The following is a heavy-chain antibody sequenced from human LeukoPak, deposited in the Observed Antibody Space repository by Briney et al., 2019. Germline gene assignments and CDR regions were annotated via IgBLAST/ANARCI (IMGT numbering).Heavy chain of an antibody. CDR2: ISSSSSYI. CDR3: ARVKDGDSYFDY. J-gene: IGHJ4*02. V-gene: IGHV3-21*01. CDR1: GFTFDDYA. D-gene: IGHD4-17*01. Sequence: GGSLRLSCAASGFTFDDYAMHWVRQAPGKGLEWVSSISSSSSYIYYADSVKGRFTISRDNAKNSLYLQMNSLRAEDTAVYYCARVKDGDSYFDYWGQGTLVTVSP.